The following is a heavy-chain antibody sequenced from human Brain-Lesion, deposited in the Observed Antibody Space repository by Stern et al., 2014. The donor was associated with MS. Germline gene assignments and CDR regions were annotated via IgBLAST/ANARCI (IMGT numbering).Heavy chain of an antibody. CDR1: GGTFSTYP. CDR3: AKDGPALVTNWFDP. CDR2: ISPILGTP. Sequence: VQLVESGPEVKKPGSSVQVSCKASGGTFSTYPITWLRQAPGQGLEWMGRISPILGTPNYAQKFQGRVTITADRSTTTVYMKLSSLKSDDAAVYYCAKDGPALVTNWFDPWGRGTLVTVSS. D-gene: IGHD5-18*01. J-gene: IGHJ5*02. V-gene: IGHV1-69*06.